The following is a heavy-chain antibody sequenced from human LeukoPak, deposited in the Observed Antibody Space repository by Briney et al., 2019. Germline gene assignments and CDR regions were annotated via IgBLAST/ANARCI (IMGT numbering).Heavy chain of an antibody. V-gene: IGHV4-59*01. CDR3: ARFIPFEGVIDY. CDR1: GGSISSYY. J-gene: IGHJ4*02. CDR2: IYYSGST. Sequence: PSETLSFTCTVSGGSISSYYWSWIRQPPGNGLEWIGYIYYSGSTNYNPSLKSRVTISVDTSKNQFSLKLSSVTAADTAVYYCARFIPFEGVIDYWGQGTLVTVSS. D-gene: IGHD3-16*01.